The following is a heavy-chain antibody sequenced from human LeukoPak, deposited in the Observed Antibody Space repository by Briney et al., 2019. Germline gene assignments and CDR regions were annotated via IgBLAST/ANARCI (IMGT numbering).Heavy chain of an antibody. CDR3: VRVRRDGSNFDF. V-gene: IGHV3-48*01. D-gene: IGHD5-24*01. CDR1: GFTFSSYS. J-gene: IGHJ4*02. CDR2: ISSGSGSI. Sequence: GGSLRLSCAASGFTFSSYSMNWVRQAPGKGLEWVSHISSGSGSISYADSVKGRFTISRDNAKNSLYLQMNSLRAEDTGVYYCVRVRRDGSNFDFWGQGTLVTVSS.